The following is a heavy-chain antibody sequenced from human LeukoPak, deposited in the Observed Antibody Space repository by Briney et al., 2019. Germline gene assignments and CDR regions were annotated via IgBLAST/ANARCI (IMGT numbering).Heavy chain of an antibody. CDR2: IYHSGST. Sequence: SSETLSLTSAVPGYSISRGYYWGWIRQPPGKGLEWIGSIYHSGSTYYNPSLKSRVTISVDTSKIQFSLKLSPVTAADTAVYYCARGPDAFDIWGQGTMVTVSS. CDR3: ARGPDAFDI. CDR1: GYSISRGYY. J-gene: IGHJ3*02. V-gene: IGHV4-38-2*01.